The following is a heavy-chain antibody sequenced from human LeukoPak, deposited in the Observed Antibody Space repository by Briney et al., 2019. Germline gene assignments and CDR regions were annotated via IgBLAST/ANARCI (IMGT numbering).Heavy chain of an antibody. CDR3: ARGDGSGSYPYYYYYYMDV. Sequence: ASVKVSCKASGYTFTSYDINWVRQATGQGLEWMGWMNPNSGNTGYAQKFQGRVTMTRNTSISTAYMELSSLRSEDTAVYYCARGDGSGSYPYYYYYYMDVWGKGTTATISS. J-gene: IGHJ6*03. D-gene: IGHD3-10*01. CDR1: GYTFTSYD. CDR2: MNPNSGNT. V-gene: IGHV1-8*01.